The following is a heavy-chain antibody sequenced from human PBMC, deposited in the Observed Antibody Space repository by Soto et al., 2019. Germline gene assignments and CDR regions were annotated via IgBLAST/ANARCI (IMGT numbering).Heavy chain of an antibody. Sequence: QVQLVESGGGVVQPARSLRLSCAASGFTFSSYAMHWFRQAPGKGLEWVAVISYDGSNKYYADSVKGRFTISRDNSKNTLYLQMNSLRAEDTAVYYCARVNTMIVVVITPLDYWGQGTLVTVSS. J-gene: IGHJ4*02. CDR1: GFTFSSYA. CDR2: ISYDGSNK. D-gene: IGHD3-22*01. CDR3: ARVNTMIVVVITPLDY. V-gene: IGHV3-30-3*01.